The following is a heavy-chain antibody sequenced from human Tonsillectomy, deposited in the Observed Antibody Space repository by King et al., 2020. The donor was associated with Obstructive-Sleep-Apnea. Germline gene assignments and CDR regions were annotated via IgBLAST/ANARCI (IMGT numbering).Heavy chain of an antibody. J-gene: IGHJ5*02. D-gene: IGHD3-22*01. CDR3: ARGSYYYDSSGYFYDP. CDR2: VYYSGST. CDR1: GGSISSYY. V-gene: IGHV4-59*01. Sequence: QLQESGPGLVKPSETLSLTCTVSGGSISSYYWSWLRQPPGKGLEWIGYVYYSGSTNYNPSLKSRVTISVDTSKNQFSLKLSSVTAADTAVYYCARGSYYYDSSGYFYDPWGQGTLVIVSS.